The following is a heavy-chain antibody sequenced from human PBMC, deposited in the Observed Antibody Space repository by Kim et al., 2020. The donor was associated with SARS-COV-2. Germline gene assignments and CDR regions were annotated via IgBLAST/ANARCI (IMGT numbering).Heavy chain of an antibody. J-gene: IGHJ2*01. CDR1: GVSFGGFY. V-gene: IGHV4-34*01. CDR2: INHSGRT. D-gene: IGHD3-10*01. CDR3: ARRLSNTSGSVRYSCDL. Sequence: SESLSLTCAVYGVSFGGFYWSWIRQPPGRGLEWIGEINHSGRTNYNPSLKSRVTISVDTSKNQFSLKLTSVTAPDTAVYYFARRLSNTSGSVRYSCDLWG.